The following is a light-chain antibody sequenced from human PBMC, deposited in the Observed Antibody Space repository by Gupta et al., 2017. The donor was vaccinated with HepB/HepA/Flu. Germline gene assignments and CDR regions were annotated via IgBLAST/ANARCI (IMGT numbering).Light chain of an antibody. J-gene: IGLJ3*02. Sequence: QPVLTQSSSASASLGSSVKLTCTLSSGHSSYIIAWHQQQPGRAPRYLMKVEGSGSYNKGSGVPDRFSGFSSGADRYLTISNLHSEDEADYYCETWDSNSWVFGGGTKLTVL. CDR2: VEGSGSY. V-gene: IGLV4-60*03. CDR3: ETWDSNSWV. CDR1: SGHSSYI.